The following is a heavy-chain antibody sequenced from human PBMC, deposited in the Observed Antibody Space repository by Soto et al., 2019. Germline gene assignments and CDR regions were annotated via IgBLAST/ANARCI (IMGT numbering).Heavy chain of an antibody. D-gene: IGHD5-18*01. V-gene: IGHV3-23*01. J-gene: IGHJ4*02. CDR3: AKALSYGFLGGYFDY. CDR1: GFTFSSYG. CDR2: ISGSGGST. Sequence: GGSLRLSCAASGFTFSSYGMSWVRQAPGKGLEWVSGISGSGGSTYYADSVKGRFTISRDNSKNMLYLQMSSLRAEDTAVYYCAKALSYGFLGGYFDYWGQGTMVTVSS.